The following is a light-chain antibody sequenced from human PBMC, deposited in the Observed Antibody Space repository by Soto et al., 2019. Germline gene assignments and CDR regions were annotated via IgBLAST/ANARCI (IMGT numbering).Light chain of an antibody. CDR1: QSISSY. CDR2: AAS. V-gene: IGKV1-39*01. CDR3: QQSYSTPPT. Sequence: DTQMTQSPSSLSASVGDRVTITCRASQSISSYLNWYQQKPGKAPKLLIYAASNLQSGVPSRFSGSGSGTDFTLTISRLQPEDFATYYCQQSYSTPPTFGQGTKVEIK. J-gene: IGKJ1*01.